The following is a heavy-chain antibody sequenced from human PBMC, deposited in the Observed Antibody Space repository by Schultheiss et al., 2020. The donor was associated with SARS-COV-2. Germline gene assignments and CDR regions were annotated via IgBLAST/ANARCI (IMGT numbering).Heavy chain of an antibody. Sequence: SQTLSLTCTVSGGSISSSSYYWSWIRQHPGKGLEWIGYIYYSGSTNYNPSLKSRVTISVDTSKNQFSLKLSSVTAADTAVYYCASTDYKGSSYYYGMDVWGQGTTVTVSS. CDR3: ASTDYKGSSYYYGMDV. D-gene: IGHD4-11*01. CDR1: GGSISSSSYY. CDR2: IYYSGST. V-gene: IGHV4-61*01. J-gene: IGHJ6*02.